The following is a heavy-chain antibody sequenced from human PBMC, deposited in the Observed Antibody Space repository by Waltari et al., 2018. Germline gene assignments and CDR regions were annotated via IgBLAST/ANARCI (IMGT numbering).Heavy chain of an antibody. V-gene: IGHV3-20*04. Sequence: EVQLVESGGGVVRPGGSLSLSCAASGFTFDDYGMSWVRQTPGKGLEWVSGINWNGGSTGYADSVKDRFTISRDNAKNSLYLQMNSLRAEDTALYYCARDGYDSSGPTLDYWGQGTLVTVSS. D-gene: IGHD3-22*01. CDR2: INWNGGST. CDR3: ARDGYDSSGPTLDY. CDR1: GFTFDDYG. J-gene: IGHJ4*02.